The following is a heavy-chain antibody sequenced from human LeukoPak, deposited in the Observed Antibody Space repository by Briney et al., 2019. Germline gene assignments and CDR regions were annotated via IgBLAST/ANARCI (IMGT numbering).Heavy chain of an antibody. V-gene: IGHV3-7*04. D-gene: IGHD3-16*01. CDR3: AREGGGFDY. CDR1: GFRFSSYW. CDR2: INQDGSEK. Sequence: PGGSPRLSCVASGFRFSSYWMSWVRQAPGKGLEWVANINQDGSEKHYVESVKGRFTISRDNAKNSLHLQMKSLRAEDRAVYYCAREGGGFDYWGQGTLVTVSS. J-gene: IGHJ4*02.